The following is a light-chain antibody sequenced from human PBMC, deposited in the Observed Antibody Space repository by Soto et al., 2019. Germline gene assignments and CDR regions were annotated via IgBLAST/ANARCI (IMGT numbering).Light chain of an antibody. V-gene: IGKV1-12*01. CDR2: SAS. J-gene: IGKJ2*01. CDR3: QQANSFPYT. CDR1: RGISTW. Sequence: DIQMTQSPSFVSASVGEGLTITCRTSRGISTWLAWYQQKPGRAPNLLIYSASSLQSGVPSRFSGSGSGTDFTLTISILQPEDFATYFCQQANSFPYTFGQGTKLEIK.